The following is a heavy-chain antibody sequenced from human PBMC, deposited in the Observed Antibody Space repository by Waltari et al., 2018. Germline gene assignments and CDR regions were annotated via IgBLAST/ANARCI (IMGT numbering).Heavy chain of an antibody. J-gene: IGHJ5*02. Sequence: VQLQDSGPGLVKPSETLSLTCAVSGYSLTRGYFWGWIRQSPGKGLEWIGTIDHTGSTYYNPSLKSRVTISVDTSKNQFFLSLRSVTAADTAIYYCARVPSGLYNWFDPWGQGTLVTVSS. D-gene: IGHD3-10*01. V-gene: IGHV4-38-2*01. CDR2: IDHTGST. CDR1: GYSLTRGYF. CDR3: ARVPSGLYNWFDP.